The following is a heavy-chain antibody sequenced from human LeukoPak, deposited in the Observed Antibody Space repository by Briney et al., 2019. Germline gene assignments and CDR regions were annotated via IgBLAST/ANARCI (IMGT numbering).Heavy chain of an antibody. Sequence: GSLRLSCTASGFTFTSYWMHWVRQAPGKGLVWVSRINTDGSTTNYADSVQGRFTISRDNSKSTLCLQMNSLRAEDTAVYYCAKQLGYCSDGSCYFPYWGQGTLVTVSS. J-gene: IGHJ4*02. V-gene: IGHV3-74*01. D-gene: IGHD2-15*01. CDR2: INTDGSTT. CDR1: GFTFTSYW. CDR3: AKQLGYCSDGSCYFPY.